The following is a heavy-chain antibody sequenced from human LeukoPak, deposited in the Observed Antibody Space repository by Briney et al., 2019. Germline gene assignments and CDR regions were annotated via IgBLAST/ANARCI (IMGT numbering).Heavy chain of an antibody. J-gene: IGHJ4*02. CDR2: ISSSSSYI. Sequence: PGGSLRLSCAASGFTVSSNYMSWVRQAPGKGPEWVSSISSSSSYIHYADSVKGRFTISRDNAKNSLYLQMNSLRVEDTAVYYCARTSDPEYCSGGSCHHFDYWGQGTLVTVSS. V-gene: IGHV3-21*01. CDR1: GFTVSSNY. D-gene: IGHD2-15*01. CDR3: ARTSDPEYCSGGSCHHFDY.